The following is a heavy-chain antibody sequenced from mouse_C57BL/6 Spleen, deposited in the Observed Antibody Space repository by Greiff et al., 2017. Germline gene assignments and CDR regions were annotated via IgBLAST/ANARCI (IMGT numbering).Heavy chain of an antibody. D-gene: IGHD2-4*01. CDR2: IYPGDGDT. CDR3: ADDYDGGYYAMDY. J-gene: IGHJ4*01. CDR1: GYAFSSSW. V-gene: IGHV1-82*01. Sequence: VQLQQSGPELVKPGASVKISCKASGYAFSSSWMNWVKQRPGKGLEWIGRIYPGDGDTNYNGKFKGKATLTADKSSSTAYMQLSSLTSEDSAVYFCADDYDGGYYAMDYWGQGTSVTVSS.